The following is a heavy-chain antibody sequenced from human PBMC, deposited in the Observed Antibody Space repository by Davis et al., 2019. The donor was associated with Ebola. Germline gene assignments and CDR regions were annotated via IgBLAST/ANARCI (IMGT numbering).Heavy chain of an antibody. CDR1: GGSVSSGSYY. Sequence: SETLSLTCTVSGGSVSSGSYYWSWIRQPPGKGLEWIGEIYHSGSTNYNPSLKSRVTISVDKSKNQFSLKLSSVTAADTAVYYCAREVPYSRFDYWGQGTLVTVSS. V-gene: IGHV4-61*01. CDR3: AREVPYSRFDY. CDR2: IYHSGST. D-gene: IGHD5-18*01. J-gene: IGHJ4*02.